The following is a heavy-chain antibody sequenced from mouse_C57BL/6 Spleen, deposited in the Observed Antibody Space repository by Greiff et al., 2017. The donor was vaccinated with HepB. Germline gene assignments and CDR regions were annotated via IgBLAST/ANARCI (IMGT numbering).Heavy chain of an antibody. V-gene: IGHV14-1*01. CDR3: TLGPHFDY. CDR2: IDPEDGDT. CDR1: GFNINDYY. Sequence: EVQLQQSGAELVRPGASVKLSCTASGFNINDYYMHWVKQRPEQGLEWIGRIDPEDGDTEYAPKFQGKATMTADTTTNTAYLQLSSLTSEDTAVYYCTLGPHFDYWGQGTTLTVSS. D-gene: IGHD4-1*01. J-gene: IGHJ2*01.